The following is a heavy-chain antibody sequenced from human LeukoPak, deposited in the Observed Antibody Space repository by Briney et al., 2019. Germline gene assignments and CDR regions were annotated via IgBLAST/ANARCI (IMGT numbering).Heavy chain of an antibody. D-gene: IGHD3-10*01. CDR3: AKAGFGELFDY. J-gene: IGHJ4*02. V-gene: IGHV4-59*01. Sequence: SETLSLTCTVSGGSICSYYWSWIRQPPGKGLEWIGYIYYSGSTNYNPSLKSRVTISVDTSKNQFSLKLSSVTAADTAVYYCAKAGFGELFDYWGQGTLVTVSS. CDR1: GGSICSYY. CDR2: IYYSGST.